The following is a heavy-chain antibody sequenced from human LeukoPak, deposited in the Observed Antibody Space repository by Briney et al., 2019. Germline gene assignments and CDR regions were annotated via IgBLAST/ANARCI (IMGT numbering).Heavy chain of an antibody. CDR2: IWYDGSNK. Sequence: GGSLRLSCAASGFTFSSYGMHWVRQAPGKGLEWVAVIWYDGSNKYYADSVKGRLTISRDNSKNTLYLQMNSLRAEDTAVYYCARSPQGYYGDYLGAFDIWGQGTMVTVSS. V-gene: IGHV3-33*01. CDR1: GFTFSSYG. D-gene: IGHD4-17*01. CDR3: ARSPQGYYGDYLGAFDI. J-gene: IGHJ3*02.